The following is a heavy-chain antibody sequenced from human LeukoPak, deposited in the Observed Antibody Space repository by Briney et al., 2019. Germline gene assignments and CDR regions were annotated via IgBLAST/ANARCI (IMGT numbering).Heavy chain of an antibody. D-gene: IGHD5-18*01. CDR2: ISDHGKSR. CDR3: AREAGIPPSTQQWPTSVDY. Sequence: GGSLRLSCAASGFTFSNYEMNWVRQTPGKGLEWVSYISDHGKSRNYVDSVKGRFTISRDNAKNSLYLQMNSLRAEDTAVYYCAREAGIPPSTQQWPTSVDYWGQGTLVTVSS. V-gene: IGHV3-48*03. CDR1: GFTFSNYE. J-gene: IGHJ4*02.